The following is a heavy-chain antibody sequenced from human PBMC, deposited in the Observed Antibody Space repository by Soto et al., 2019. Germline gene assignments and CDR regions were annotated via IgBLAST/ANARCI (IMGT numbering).Heavy chain of an antibody. J-gene: IGHJ4*02. CDR1: GFTFRSYG. CDR3: AKGSYSGRYSDFDC. CDR2: ISYDGSNK. Sequence: GSLRLSCAGSGFTFRSYGMFWVRQAPGRGLEWVAFISYDGSNKCSDSVKGRFTISRDNSKNTLYLQMNSLRAEDTAVYYCAKGSYSGRYSDFDCWGQGTLVTVSS. V-gene: IGHV3-30*18. D-gene: IGHD1-26*01.